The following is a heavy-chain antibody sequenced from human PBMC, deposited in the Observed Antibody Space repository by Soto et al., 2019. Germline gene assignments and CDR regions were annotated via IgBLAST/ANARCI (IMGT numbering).Heavy chain of an antibody. V-gene: IGHV1-18*01. J-gene: IGHJ6*03. CDR3: ARLIVATRYYYYYYMDV. CDR2: ISAYNGNT. D-gene: IGHD5-12*01. CDR1: GYTFTSYG. Sequence: ASVKVSCKASGYTFTSYGISWVRQAPGQGLEWMGWISAYNGNTNYAQKLQGRVTMTTDTSTSTAYMELRSLRSDDTAVYYCARLIVATRYYYYYYMDVWGKGTTVTVSS.